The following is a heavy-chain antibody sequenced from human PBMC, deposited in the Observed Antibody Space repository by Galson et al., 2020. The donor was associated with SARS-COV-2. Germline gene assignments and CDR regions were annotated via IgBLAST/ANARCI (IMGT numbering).Heavy chain of an antibody. J-gene: IGHJ4*02. V-gene: IGHV3-33*01. CDR2: KFCDASDN. Sequence: GGSLRLSCAASGCTCSSNAIHWVRQAPGKGLEWVAQKFCDASDNYYGDSVKGRFTISSDSSKNVVYLQMNNLKVDDTAVYYCARDGQLSSGWSFYYWGQGTLVTVSS. CDR1: GCTCSSNA. CDR3: ARDGQLSSGWSFYY. D-gene: IGHD6-19*01.